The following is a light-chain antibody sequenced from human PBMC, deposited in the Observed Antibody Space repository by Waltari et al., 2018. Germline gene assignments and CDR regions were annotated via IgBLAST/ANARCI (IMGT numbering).Light chain of an antibody. J-gene: IGLJ3*02. CDR3: SSYTSINTWV. CDR1: SSDVGGYKY. V-gene: IGLV2-14*03. Sequence: QSALTQPASVSGSPGQSITIPCTGTSSDVGGYKYVSWYLQHPGKAPKLMIYDVSSRPSGISKRFSVSKSGNTASLTISGLQAEDEADYYCSSYTSINTWVFGGGTKVTVL. CDR2: DVS.